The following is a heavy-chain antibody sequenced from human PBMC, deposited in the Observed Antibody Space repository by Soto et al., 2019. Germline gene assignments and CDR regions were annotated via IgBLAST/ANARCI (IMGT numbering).Heavy chain of an antibody. D-gene: IGHD1-20*01. CDR1: GGSISSGGYY. CDR3: ASYNWNDVCFDY. J-gene: IGHJ4*02. CDR2: IYYSGST. V-gene: IGHV4-31*03. Sequence: TLSLTCTASGGSISSGGYYWSWIRQHPGKGLEWIGYIYYSGSTYYNPSLKSRVTISVDTSKNQFSLKLSSVTAADTAVYYCASYNWNDVCFDYWGQGTLVTVSS.